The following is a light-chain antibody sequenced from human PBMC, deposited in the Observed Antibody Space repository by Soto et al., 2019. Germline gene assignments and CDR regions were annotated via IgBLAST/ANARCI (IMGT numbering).Light chain of an antibody. CDR2: DAS. Sequence: EIVLTQSPATLSLSPGERATLSCRASQSVNTYLAWYQLKPGQAPRLLMYDASNRATGIPARFIGSGSGTDFTLTISRLEPEDFAVYYCQQRSNWPLTFGGGTKVEMK. CDR3: QQRSNWPLT. J-gene: IGKJ4*01. V-gene: IGKV3-11*01. CDR1: QSVNTY.